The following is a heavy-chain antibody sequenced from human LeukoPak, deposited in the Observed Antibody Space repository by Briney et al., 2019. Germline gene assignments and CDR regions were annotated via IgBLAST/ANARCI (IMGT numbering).Heavy chain of an antibody. CDR1: GLPLSSYA. CDR2: ICSNEDSQ. J-gene: IGHJ6*01. Sequence: GESLTHSYSASGLPLSSYAMLWVRPAPGKGLEYVSAICSNEDSQYYAHSVKRRFPISRDNSNNTLYLQMSPLTAEDTAVYYCVKGHQPAAGTFHYYYYGRDVWGQGTRDSVSS. CDR3: VKGHQPAAGTFHYYYYGRDV. D-gene: IGHD6-13*01. V-gene: IGHV3-64D*09.